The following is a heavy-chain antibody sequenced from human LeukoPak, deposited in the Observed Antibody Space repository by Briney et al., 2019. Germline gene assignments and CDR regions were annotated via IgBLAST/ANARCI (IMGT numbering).Heavy chain of an antibody. CDR3: ARERGYCSSTSCLYYYYYMDV. Sequence: ASVKVSCKASGGTFSSYAISWVRQAPGQGLEWMGRIIPIFGTANYAQKFQGRVTITADRSTSTAYMELSGLRSEDTAVYYCARERGYCSSTSCLYYYYYMDVWGKGTTVTVSS. D-gene: IGHD2-2*01. CDR2: IIPIFGTA. J-gene: IGHJ6*03. CDR1: GGTFSSYA. V-gene: IGHV1-69*06.